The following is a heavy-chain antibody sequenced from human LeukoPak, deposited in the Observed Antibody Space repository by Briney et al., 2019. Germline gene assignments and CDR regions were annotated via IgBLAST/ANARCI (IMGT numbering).Heavy chain of an antibody. Sequence: GGSLRHSCAASRFTFSSYGMHWVRQAQGMGLRRGAVIWYDGSNKYYADSVKGRFTISRDNSKNTLYLQMNSLRAEDTAVYYCARDFNSIAAAGTVGYWGQGTLVTVSS. CDR3: ARDFNSIAAAGTVGY. D-gene: IGHD6-13*01. J-gene: IGHJ4*02. CDR1: RFTFSSYG. V-gene: IGHV3-33*01. CDR2: IWYDGSNK.